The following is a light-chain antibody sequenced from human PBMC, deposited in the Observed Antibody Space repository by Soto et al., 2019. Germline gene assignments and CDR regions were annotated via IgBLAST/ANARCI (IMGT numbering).Light chain of an antibody. CDR3: SSYAGTNNRYV. J-gene: IGLJ1*01. Sequence: QSALTQPPSASGSPGQSVTISCTGTGSDIGGYNFVSWYQQHPGKVPKLIIYEVNKRPSGVPGRFSGSKSGNTASLTVSGLQADDEADYYCSSYAGTNNRYVFGTGTKVTVL. CDR1: GSDIGGYNF. V-gene: IGLV2-8*01. CDR2: EVN.